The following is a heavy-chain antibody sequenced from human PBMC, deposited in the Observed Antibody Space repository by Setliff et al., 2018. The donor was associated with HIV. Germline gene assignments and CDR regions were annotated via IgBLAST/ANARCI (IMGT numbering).Heavy chain of an antibody. Sequence: GASVKVSCKASGSTFSTYDINWVRQAPGQGPEWMGWMNPNSGNTGYAPKLQGRVTMTRNTSISTAYMELSSLRSDDTAVYYCASSWSRVPYYGMDVWGQGTTVTSP. D-gene: IGHD6-13*01. J-gene: IGHJ6*02. CDR1: GSTFSTYD. CDR3: ASSWSRVPYYGMDV. CDR2: MNPNSGNT. V-gene: IGHV1-8*01.